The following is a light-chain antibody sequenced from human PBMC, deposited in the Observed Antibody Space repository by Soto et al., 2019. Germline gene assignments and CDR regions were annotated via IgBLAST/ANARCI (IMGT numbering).Light chain of an antibody. CDR3: QQYNNWPRT. CDR1: QTVRNNY. V-gene: IGKV3-11*01. J-gene: IGKJ1*01. Sequence: EFVLTHSPGTLSLSPGERATLSCRASQTVRNNYLAWYQQKPGQAPRLLIYDASNRATGIPARFSGSGSGTDFTLTISSLEPEDFAVYYCQQYNNWPRTFGQGTKVDIK. CDR2: DAS.